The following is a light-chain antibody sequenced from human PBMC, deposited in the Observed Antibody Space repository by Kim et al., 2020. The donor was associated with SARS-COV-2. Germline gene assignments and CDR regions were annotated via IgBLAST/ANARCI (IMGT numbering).Light chain of an antibody. J-gene: IGKJ1*01. Sequence: ARGDRVTHSWRASQSVSRSHLAWYQQKPGPTPRLIIYGVSTRATGIPDRFSGSGSGTDFTLTISRLEPEDFAVYYCQHYADSSPTFGQGTKVDIK. CDR2: GVS. CDR1: QSVSRSH. CDR3: QHYADSSPT. V-gene: IGKV3-20*01.